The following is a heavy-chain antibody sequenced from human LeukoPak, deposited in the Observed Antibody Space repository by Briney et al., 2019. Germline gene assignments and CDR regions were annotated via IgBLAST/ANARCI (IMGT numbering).Heavy chain of an antibody. J-gene: IGHJ6*02. Sequence: SETLSLTCAVYGGSFSGYYWSWIRQPPGKGLEWIGEINHSGSTNYNPSLKSRVTISVDTSKNQFSLKLSSVTAADTAVYYCAREDIVVVDYYGMDVWGQGTTVTVSS. CDR3: AREDIVVVDYYGMDV. D-gene: IGHD2-15*01. CDR1: GGSFSGYY. V-gene: IGHV4-34*01. CDR2: INHSGST.